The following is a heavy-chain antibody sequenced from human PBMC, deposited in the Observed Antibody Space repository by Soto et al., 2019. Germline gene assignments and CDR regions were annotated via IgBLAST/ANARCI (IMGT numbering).Heavy chain of an antibody. CDR1: GFTFRNYW. D-gene: IGHD6-6*01. Sequence: GGSLILSCAASGFTFRNYWMTWARQAPGKGLEWVANIKQDGSTKYYVDSVKGRFTISRDNAKNSLYLQINSLRAEDTAVYLCARIGYSSSSFDYWGQGTLVTVSS. CDR2: IKQDGSTK. V-gene: IGHV3-7*01. J-gene: IGHJ4*02. CDR3: ARIGYSSSSFDY.